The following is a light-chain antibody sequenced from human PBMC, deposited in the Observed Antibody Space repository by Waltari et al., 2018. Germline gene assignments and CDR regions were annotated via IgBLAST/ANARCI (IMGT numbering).Light chain of an antibody. J-gene: IGLJ2*01. V-gene: IGLV2-14*03. CDR1: SSDAGYYNY. Sequence: QSALTQPASVSGSPGQSITISCTGTSSDAGYYNYVPWYQQHPGKAPKLMIYDVSDRPSGVSNRFSGSKSGNTASLTISGLQAEDEADYYCSSYTTISTVVFGGGTKLTVL. CDR3: SSYTTISTVV. CDR2: DVS.